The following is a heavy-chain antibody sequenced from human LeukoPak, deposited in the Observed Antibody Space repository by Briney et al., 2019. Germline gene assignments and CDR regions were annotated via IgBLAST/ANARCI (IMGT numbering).Heavy chain of an antibody. V-gene: IGHV1-18*01. D-gene: IGHD5-12*01. J-gene: IGHJ5*02. CDR2: ISGYTGNT. CDR3: TREVDNWFDP. CDR1: GYTFTTYG. Sequence: ASVKVSCKASGYTFTTYGISWVRQAPGQGLEWMGWISGYTGNTNYAQNLQGRITMTTDTSTSTAYMELRSLRSDDSALYYCTREVDNWFDPWGQGTLVTVSS.